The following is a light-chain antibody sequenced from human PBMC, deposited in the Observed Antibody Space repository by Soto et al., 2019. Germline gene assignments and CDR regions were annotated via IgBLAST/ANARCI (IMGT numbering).Light chain of an antibody. CDR2: GAS. CDR3: QQSYRSPYT. V-gene: IGKV1-39*01. Sequence: IQMTQSPSSLSASVGASVTVTCRASQSINIYLNWYQQKPGKAPTLLIYGASSLQSRVPSRFTGGGSRTDFTLTISSLQPEDFATDYCQQSYRSPYTFGQGPKLEIK. CDR1: QSINIY. J-gene: IGKJ2*01.